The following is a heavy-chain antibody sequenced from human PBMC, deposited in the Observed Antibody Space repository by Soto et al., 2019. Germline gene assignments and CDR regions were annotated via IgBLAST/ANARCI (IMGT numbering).Heavy chain of an antibody. J-gene: IGHJ5*02. Sequence: GAPVKLSCKASGATFSSYAISWVRQSPGQGLEWMGGIIPIFGTANYAQKFQGRVTITADESTSTAYMELSSLRSEDTAVYYCARVSPVVPKWFDPWGQGTLVTVSS. CDR3: ARVSPVVPKWFDP. CDR2: IIPIFGTA. V-gene: IGHV1-69*13. CDR1: GATFSSYA. D-gene: IGHD2-15*01.